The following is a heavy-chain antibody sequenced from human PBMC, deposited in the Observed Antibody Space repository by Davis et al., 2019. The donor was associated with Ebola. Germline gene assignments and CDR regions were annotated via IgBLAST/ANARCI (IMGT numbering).Heavy chain of an antibody. D-gene: IGHD3-16*02. CDR1: GYTFTSYY. CDR2: INPSGGST. CDR3: ARGDYDYIWGSYRYPTDY. Sequence: ASVKVSCKASGYTFTSYYMHWVRQAPGQGLEWMGIINPSGGSTSYAQKFQGRVTMTRDTSTSTVYMELSSLRSEDTAVYYCARGDYDYIWGSYRYPTDYWGQGTLVTVSS. V-gene: IGHV1-46*01. J-gene: IGHJ4*02.